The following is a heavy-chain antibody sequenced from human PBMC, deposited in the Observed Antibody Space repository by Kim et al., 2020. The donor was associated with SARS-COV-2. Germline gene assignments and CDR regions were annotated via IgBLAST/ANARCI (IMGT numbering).Heavy chain of an antibody. J-gene: IGHJ4*02. Sequence: SETLSLTCTVSGGSISSGSYYWSWIRQPAGKGLEWIGRIYTSGSTNYNPSLKSRVTISVDTSKNQFSLKLSSVTAADTAVYYCARGPAGTAQEPTILNYWGQGTLVTVSP. CDR1: GGSISSGSYY. CDR3: ARGPAGTAQEPTILNY. V-gene: IGHV4-61*02. D-gene: IGHD1-1*01. CDR2: IYTSGST.